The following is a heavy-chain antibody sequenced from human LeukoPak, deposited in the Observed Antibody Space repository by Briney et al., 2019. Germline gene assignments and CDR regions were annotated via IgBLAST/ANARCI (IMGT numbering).Heavy chain of an antibody. V-gene: IGHV3-23*01. CDR3: AKLLFRGAAGNH. CDR2: ISGSGGST. D-gene: IGHD6-13*01. CDR1: GFTFSSSA. Sequence: GGSLRLSCAASGFTFSSSAMSWVRQAPGKGLEWVSGISGSGGSTNYADSVKGRFTVSRDNSKNTLYLQMNSLRAEDTAVYHCAKLLFRGAAGNHWGQGTLVTVSS. J-gene: IGHJ4*02.